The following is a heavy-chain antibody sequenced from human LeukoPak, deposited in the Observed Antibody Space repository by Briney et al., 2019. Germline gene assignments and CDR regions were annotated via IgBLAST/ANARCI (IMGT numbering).Heavy chain of an antibody. V-gene: IGHV3-21*04. D-gene: IGHD5-18*01. CDR2: ISRSSDYI. Sequence: GGSLRLSCAASGFTFSSYNMNWVRQAPGKGLEWVSSISRSSDYIYYADSVKGRFTISRDNSKNTLYLQMNSLRAEDTAVYYCTKGTIWLPFDYWGQGTLVTVSS. CDR1: GFTFSSYN. J-gene: IGHJ4*02. CDR3: TKGTIWLPFDY.